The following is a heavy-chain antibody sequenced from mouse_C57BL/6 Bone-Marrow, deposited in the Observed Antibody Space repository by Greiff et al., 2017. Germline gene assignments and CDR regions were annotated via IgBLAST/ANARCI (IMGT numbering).Heavy chain of an antibody. CDR3: ARGAGTWGYYFDY. D-gene: IGHD3-3*01. J-gene: IGHJ2*01. V-gene: IGHV5-4*03. CDR1: GFTFSSYA. Sequence: EVKLMESGGGLVKPGGSLKLSCAASGFTFSSYAMSWVRQTPEKRLEWVATISDGGSYTSYPDNVKGRFTISRDNAKNNLYLQMSHLKSEDTAMYYCARGAGTWGYYFDYWGQGTTLTVSS. CDR2: ISDGGSYT.